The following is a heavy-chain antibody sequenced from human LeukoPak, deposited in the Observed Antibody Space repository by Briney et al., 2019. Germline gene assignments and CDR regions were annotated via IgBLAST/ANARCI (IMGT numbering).Heavy chain of an antibody. CDR1: GGSITSYY. V-gene: IGHV4-59*01. Sequence: PSETLSLTCIVSGGSITSYYWIWIRQPPGKGLEWIGFIHHSGSSAYNPPPQSRVTMSVDTSKNQFSLRLGSVTAADTAVYYCASGYSYGPFDYWGQGTLVTVSS. D-gene: IGHD5-18*01. CDR2: IHHSGSS. CDR3: ASGYSYGPFDY. J-gene: IGHJ4*02.